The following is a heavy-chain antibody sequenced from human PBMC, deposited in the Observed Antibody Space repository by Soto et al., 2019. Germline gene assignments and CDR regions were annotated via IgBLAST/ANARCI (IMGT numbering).Heavy chain of an antibody. J-gene: IGHJ6*02. CDR2: ISGSGGST. CDR3: AKSGFSDYYYGMDV. Sequence: GGSLRLSCTASGFSFSSYAMSWVRQAPGKGLEWVSAISGSGGSTYYADSVKGRITISRDNSKNTLYLQMNSLRAEDTAVYYCAKSGFSDYYYGMDVWGQGTTVTVSS. CDR1: GFSFSSYA. V-gene: IGHV3-23*01. D-gene: IGHD3-3*01.